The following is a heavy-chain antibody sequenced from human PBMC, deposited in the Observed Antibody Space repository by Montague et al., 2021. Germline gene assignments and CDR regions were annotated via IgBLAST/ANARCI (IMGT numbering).Heavy chain of an antibody. Sequence: SETLSLTCTVSGGSISGHFWSWVRQPPGKGLDYIGYIYYSGNTNYNPSLKSRVTISVDTSKNQFSLKLSSVTAADTAVYYCAKQDYFVSGTSYKGFDPWGQGILVTVSS. CDR1: GGSISGHF. V-gene: IGHV4-59*08. CDR2: IYYSGNT. D-gene: IGHD3-10*01. J-gene: IGHJ5*02. CDR3: AKQDYFVSGTSYKGFDP.